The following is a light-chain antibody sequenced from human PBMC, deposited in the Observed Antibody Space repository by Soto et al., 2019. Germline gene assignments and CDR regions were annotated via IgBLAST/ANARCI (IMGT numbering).Light chain of an antibody. J-gene: IGLJ1*01. CDR3: CSYTSSSTLYV. Sequence: QSALTQPASVSGSPGQSITISCTGTSSDVGGYSYVSWYQHHPGKAPKLMIYEVSNRPSGASNRFSGSKSGNTASLAISGLQAEDEADYYCCSYTSSSTLYVFGTGTKVTVL. CDR2: EVS. CDR1: SSDVGGYSY. V-gene: IGLV2-14*01.